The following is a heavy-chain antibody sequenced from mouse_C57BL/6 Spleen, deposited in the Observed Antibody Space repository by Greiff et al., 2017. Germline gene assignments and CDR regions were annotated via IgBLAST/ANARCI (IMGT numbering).Heavy chain of an antibody. J-gene: IGHJ3*01. CDR3: ARRRWLLLFAY. CDR1: GYTFTSYW. Sequence: VQLQQSGAELVMPGASVKLSCKASGYTFTSYWMHWVKQRPGQGLEWIGEIDPSDSYTNYNQKFKGKSTLTVDKSSSTAYMQLSSLTSEDSAVYYCARRRWLLLFAYWGQGTLVTVSA. CDR2: IDPSDSYT. D-gene: IGHD2-3*01. V-gene: IGHV1-69*01.